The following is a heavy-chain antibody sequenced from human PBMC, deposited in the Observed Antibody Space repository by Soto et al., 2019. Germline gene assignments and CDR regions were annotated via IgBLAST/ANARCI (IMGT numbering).Heavy chain of an antibody. CDR2: IVPIFGTT. J-gene: IGHJ6*02. Sequence: QVQLVQSGAEVKKPGSSVKVSCKVSGGTFSNYAIDWVRLAPGHGLKWMSGIVPIFGTTYYTQKFQGRATIIADDSTTTAYLEMSSLRSEDTAIYYCARVEAMAGLYNYHGLDVWGQGTAVTVSS. V-gene: IGHV1-69*12. CDR3: ARVEAMAGLYNYHGLDV. CDR1: GGTFSNYA. D-gene: IGHD6-19*01.